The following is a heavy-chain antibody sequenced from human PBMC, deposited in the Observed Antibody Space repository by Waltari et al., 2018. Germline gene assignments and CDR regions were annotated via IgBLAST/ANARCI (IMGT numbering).Heavy chain of an antibody. CDR3: ARDRGRGLYLDV. J-gene: IGHJ4*02. V-gene: IGHV4-4*02. Sequence: GTLSLSCAVSGDSVTSANWWSWVRQSPQRGLEWIGQVLSTGKTNYSPSFASRVTMSLDASNNQFSLKVTSATAADTAVYYCARDRGRGLYLDVWGPGTLVTVS. CDR2: VLSTGKT. CDR1: GDSVTSANW. D-gene: IGHD2-15*01.